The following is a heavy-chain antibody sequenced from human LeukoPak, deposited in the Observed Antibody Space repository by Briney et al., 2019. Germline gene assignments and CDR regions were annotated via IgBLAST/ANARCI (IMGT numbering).Heavy chain of an antibody. CDR1: GGSISSSSYS. Sequence: SETLSLTCTVSGGSISSSSYSWSWIRQHPGKGLEWIGYIYYSGSTYYNPSLKSRVTISVDTSKNQFSLKLSSVTAADTAVYYCARDHGDLAFDIWGQGTMVTVSS. J-gene: IGHJ3*02. CDR2: IYYSGST. D-gene: IGHD3-3*01. V-gene: IGHV4-31*03. CDR3: ARDHGDLAFDI.